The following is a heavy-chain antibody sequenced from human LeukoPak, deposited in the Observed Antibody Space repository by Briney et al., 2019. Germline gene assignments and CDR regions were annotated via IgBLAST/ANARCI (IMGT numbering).Heavy chain of an antibody. V-gene: IGHV3-7*01. CDR3: ARSIDIDY. CDR2: IKQDGSEK. Sequence: ETLSLTCTVSGGSISGSSYYWGWVRQAPGKGLEWVAHIKQDGSEKNYVDSVKGRFTISRDNAKNSLYLQMNSLRAEDTAVYYCARSIDIDYWGQGTLVTVSS. D-gene: IGHD2-21*01. CDR1: GGSISGSSYY. J-gene: IGHJ4*02.